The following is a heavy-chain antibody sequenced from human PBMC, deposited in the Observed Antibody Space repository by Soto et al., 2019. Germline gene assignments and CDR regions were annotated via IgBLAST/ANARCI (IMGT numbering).Heavy chain of an antibody. CDR3: ARERVPDYYDSSGYYP. CDR1: GGSFSSGGYY. J-gene: IGHJ5*02. V-gene: IGHV4-31*01. CDR2: IYYSGSS. Sequence: TLSLTCTVSGGSFSSGGYYWSWSRQHTGKVLEWSRDIYYSGSSYNNPSLKSQVTVSVDTYKNQFSLKLSSVTAADSAVYYCARERVPDYYDSSGYYPWGQGTLVTVSS. D-gene: IGHD3-22*01.